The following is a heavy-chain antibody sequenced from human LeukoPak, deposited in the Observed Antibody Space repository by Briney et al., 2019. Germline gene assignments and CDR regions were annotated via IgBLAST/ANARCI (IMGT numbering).Heavy chain of an antibody. CDR1: GGTFSSYA. CDR2: IIPIFGTA. V-gene: IGHV1-69*13. J-gene: IGHJ5*02. Sequence: SVKVSCKASGGTFSSYAISWVRQAPGQGLEWMGGIIPIFGTANYAQKFQGRVTITADESTSTAYMELSSLRSEDTAVYYCARMMGTLYNWFDPWGQGTLVTVSS. D-gene: IGHD5-24*01. CDR3: ARMMGTLYNWFDP.